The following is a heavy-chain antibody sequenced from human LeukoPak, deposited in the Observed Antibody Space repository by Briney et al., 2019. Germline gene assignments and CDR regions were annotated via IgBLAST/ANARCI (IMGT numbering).Heavy chain of an antibody. CDR2: ISGGGGST. Sequence: GGSLRLSCAASGFTFISYAMSWVRQAPGKGLEWVSAISGGGGSTYYADSVKGRFTISRDNSKNTLYLQMNSLRAEDTAVYYCARDRLASGSSWSDYWGQGTLVTVSS. V-gene: IGHV3-23*01. J-gene: IGHJ4*02. D-gene: IGHD6-13*01. CDR1: GFTFISYA. CDR3: ARDRLASGSSWSDY.